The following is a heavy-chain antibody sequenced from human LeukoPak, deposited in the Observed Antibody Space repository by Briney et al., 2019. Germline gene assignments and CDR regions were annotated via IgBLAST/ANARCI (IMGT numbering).Heavy chain of an antibody. Sequence: GGSLRLSCAASGFTFSDYYMSWIRQAPGEGLEWVSYISSSGSTIYYADSVKGRFTISRDNAKNSLYLQMNSLRAEDTAVYYCARALDYYYYMDVWGKGTRSPSP. J-gene: IGHJ6*03. V-gene: IGHV3-11*04. CDR1: GFTFSDYY. CDR3: ARALDYYYYMDV. CDR2: ISSSGSTI.